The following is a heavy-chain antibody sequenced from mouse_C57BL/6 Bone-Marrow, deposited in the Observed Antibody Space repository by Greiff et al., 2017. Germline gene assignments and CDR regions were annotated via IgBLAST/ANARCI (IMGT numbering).Heavy chain of an antibody. CDR2: IGPSGSYT. V-gene: IGHV1-50*01. Sequence: QVQLQQPGADLVKPGASLKLSCTASGFTFTSYWMQWVQQTPGQGLEWIGEIGPSGSYTNYNQQVKGQVTLTIDTSYSTAYMQLSSLTSEDSAVYYCASSLRHYWYLDVWGTGTTVTVAS. CDR1: GFTFTSYW. CDR3: ASSLRHYWYLDV. J-gene: IGHJ1*03. D-gene: IGHD2-12*01.